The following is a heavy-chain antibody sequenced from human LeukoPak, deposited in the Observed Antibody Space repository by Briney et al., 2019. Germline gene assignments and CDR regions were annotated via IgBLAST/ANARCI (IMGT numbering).Heavy chain of an antibody. J-gene: IGHJ4*02. V-gene: IGHV3-30*02. CDR3: ATSPTSWYFDY. Sequence: GGSLRLSCAASGFTFSPNAMNWVRQAPGKGLEWVSFIRYHGSDKSYADSVKGRFTISRDNSKNTLFLQMNSLRAEDTAVYYCATSPTSWYFDYWGQGTLVTVSS. D-gene: IGHD2-2*01. CDR2: IRYHGSDK. CDR1: GFTFSPNA.